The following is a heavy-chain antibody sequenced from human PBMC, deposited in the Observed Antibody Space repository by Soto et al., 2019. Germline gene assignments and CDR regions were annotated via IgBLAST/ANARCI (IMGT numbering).Heavy chain of an antibody. Sequence: WGSLRLSCAASGFTFSSYAMHWVRQAPGKGLEWVAVISYDGSNKYYADSVKGRFTISRDNSKNTLYLQMNSLRAEDTAVYYCARENGYSYGYVPYYYYGMDVWGQGTTVTVSS. CDR2: ISYDGSNK. V-gene: IGHV3-30-3*01. CDR3: ARENGYSYGYVPYYYYGMDV. D-gene: IGHD5-18*01. J-gene: IGHJ6*02. CDR1: GFTFSSYA.